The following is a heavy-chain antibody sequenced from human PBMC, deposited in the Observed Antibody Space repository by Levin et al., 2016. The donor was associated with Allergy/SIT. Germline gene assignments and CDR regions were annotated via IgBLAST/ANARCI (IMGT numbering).Heavy chain of an antibody. J-gene: IGHJ6*02. CDR2: ISSSSSTI. D-gene: IGHD6-6*01. Sequence: GGSLRLSCAASGFSFSIYGMSWVRQAPGKGLEWVSYISSSSSTIYYADSVKGRFTISRDNAKNSLYLQMNSLRAEDTAVYYCARAAVDSSGRSYYYYGMDVWGQGTTVTVSS. CDR3: ARAAVDSSGRSYYYYGMDV. CDR1: GFSFSIYG. V-gene: IGHV3-48*01.